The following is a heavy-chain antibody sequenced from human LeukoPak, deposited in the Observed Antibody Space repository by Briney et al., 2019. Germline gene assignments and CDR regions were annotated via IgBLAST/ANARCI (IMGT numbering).Heavy chain of an antibody. CDR3: ARGHILTGLVPNS. CDR2: VNPNSGNT. D-gene: IGHD3-9*01. Sequence: AASVKVSRKASGYTFTSYDINWVRQATGQGLEWMGWVNPNSGNTGYAQKFQGRVTMTRNTSISTAYMELSSLRSEDTAVYYCARGHILTGLVPNSWGQGTLVTVSS. CDR1: GYTFTSYD. J-gene: IGHJ4*02. V-gene: IGHV1-8*01.